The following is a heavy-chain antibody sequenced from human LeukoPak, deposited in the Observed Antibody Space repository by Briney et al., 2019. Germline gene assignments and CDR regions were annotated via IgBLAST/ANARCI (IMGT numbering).Heavy chain of an antibody. CDR2: IGGSGVST. D-gene: IGHD2-15*01. V-gene: IGHV3-23*01. CDR3: AIGSYCSGGSCYPLFDY. J-gene: IGHJ4*02. CDR1: GFTFSSYA. Sequence: PGGSLRLSCAASGFTFSSYAMSWVRQAPGKGLEWVSGIGGSGVSTYYADSVKGRFTISRDSSKNTLYLQMNSLRAEDTAVYYCAIGSYCSGGSCYPLFDYWGRGTLVTVSS.